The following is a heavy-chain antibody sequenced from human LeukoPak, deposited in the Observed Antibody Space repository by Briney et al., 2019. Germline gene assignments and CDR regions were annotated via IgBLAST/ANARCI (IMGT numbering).Heavy chain of an antibody. CDR2: IIPILGIA. Sequence: ASVKVSCKASGGTLSSYTISWVRQAPGQGLEWMGRIIPILGIANYAQKFQGRVTITADKSTSTAYMELSSLRSEDTAVYYCAGEIAAAGPFDYWGQGTLVTVSS. D-gene: IGHD6-13*01. V-gene: IGHV1-69*04. J-gene: IGHJ4*02. CDR3: AGEIAAAGPFDY. CDR1: GGTLSSYT.